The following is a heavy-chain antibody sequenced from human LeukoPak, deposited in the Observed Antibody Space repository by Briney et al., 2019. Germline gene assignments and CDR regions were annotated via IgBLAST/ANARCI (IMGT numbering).Heavy chain of an antibody. CDR3: ARASRLGELSLGY. CDR2: VYYSGTT. D-gene: IGHD3-16*02. Sequence: SETLSLTCTVSGGSISSGGHYWSWIRQHPGKGLEWIGYVYYSGTTYYNPSLKSRVTISLGTSKYQFSLRLSSVTAADTAVYYCARASRLGELSLGYWRQGTLVSDSS. CDR1: GGSISSGGHY. J-gene: IGHJ4*02. V-gene: IGHV4-31*03.